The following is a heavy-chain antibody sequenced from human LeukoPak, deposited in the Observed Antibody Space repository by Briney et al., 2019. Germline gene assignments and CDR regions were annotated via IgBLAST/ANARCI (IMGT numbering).Heavy chain of an antibody. CDR2: ISSSGTTI. CDR3: ARAHAGFDY. J-gene: IGHJ4*02. Sequence: WVSYISSSGTTIYYAASVKGRFTISRDNAKNSLYLQMNSLRAEDTAVYYCARAHAGFDYWGQGTLVTVSS. V-gene: IGHV3-11*01.